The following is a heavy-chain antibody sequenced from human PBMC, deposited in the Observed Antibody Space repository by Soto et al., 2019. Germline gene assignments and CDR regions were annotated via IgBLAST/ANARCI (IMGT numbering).Heavy chain of an antibody. CDR3: AKGAVAGTPTSYYCCGMDV. CDR2: IIPIFGTV. Sequence: QVQLLQSGAEVKKPGSSVRVSCEASGGTFRTYAISWVRQAPGQGLEWMGGIIPIFGTVNYAQKFQGRVTNTADESTATVYMDLRSLRSEDTAVYYCAKGAVAGTPTSYYCCGMDVWGQGTRVIGSS. CDR1: GGTFRTYA. J-gene: IGHJ6*02. V-gene: IGHV1-69*12. D-gene: IGHD6-19*01.